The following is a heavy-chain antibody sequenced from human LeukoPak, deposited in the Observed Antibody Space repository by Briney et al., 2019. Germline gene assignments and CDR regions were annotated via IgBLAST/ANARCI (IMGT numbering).Heavy chain of an antibody. D-gene: IGHD3-10*01. CDR2: ISSSSSYI. J-gene: IGHJ3*02. CDR1: GFTFSSYS. Sequence: GGSLRLSCAASGFTFSSYSMNWVRQAPGKGLEWVSSISSSSSYIYYADSVRGRFTISRDNAKNSLYLQMNSLRAEDMAVYYCARDYGSGSYSLFGAFDIWGQGTMVTVSS. V-gene: IGHV3-21*01. CDR3: ARDYGSGSYSLFGAFDI.